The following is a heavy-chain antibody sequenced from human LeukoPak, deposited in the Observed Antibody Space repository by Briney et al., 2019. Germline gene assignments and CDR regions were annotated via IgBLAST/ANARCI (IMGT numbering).Heavy chain of an antibody. CDR2: IYSSGST. D-gene: IGHD1-1*01. CDR1: GGSITSYY. V-gene: IGHV4-59*08. Sequence: SETLSLTCTVSGGSITSYYWNWIRQPPGKGLEWIGYIYSSGSTVYNPSLRSRVTISLDTSRNQFSLNLTSVTAADTAVYYCARGRHNNCWGQGTMVTVSS. CDR3: ARGRHNNC. J-gene: IGHJ3*01.